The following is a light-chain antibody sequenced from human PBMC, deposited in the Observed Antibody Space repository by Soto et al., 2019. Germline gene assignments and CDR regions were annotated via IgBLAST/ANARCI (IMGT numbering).Light chain of an antibody. CDR1: SSNIGSNY. CDR3: SSYAGSDNFV. J-gene: IGLJ1*01. Sequence: QSVLTQPPSASGTPGQRVTISCSGSSSNIGSNYVYWYQQLPGTAPKLLIYRNNQRPSGVPDRFSGSKSGTSASLAISGVQAEDEADYYCSSYAGSDNFVFGTGTKVTVL. V-gene: IGLV1-47*01. CDR2: RNN.